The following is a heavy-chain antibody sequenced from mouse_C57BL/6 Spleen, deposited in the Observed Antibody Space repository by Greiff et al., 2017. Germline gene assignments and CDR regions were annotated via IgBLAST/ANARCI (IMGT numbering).Heavy chain of an antibody. CDR2: ISGGGGNT. V-gene: IGHV5-9*01. D-gene: IGHD1-1*01. Sequence: DVMLVESGGGLVKPGGSLKLSCAASGFTFSSYTMSWVRQTPEKRLEWVATISGGGGNTYYPDSVKGRFTISRDNAKNTLYLQMSSLRSEDTALYYCARPRYGSSYYFDDWGQGTTLTVSS. CDR1: GFTFSSYT. CDR3: ARPRYGSSYYFDD. J-gene: IGHJ2*01.